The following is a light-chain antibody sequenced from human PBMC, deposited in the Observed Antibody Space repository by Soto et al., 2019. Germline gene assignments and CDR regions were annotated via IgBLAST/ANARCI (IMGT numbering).Light chain of an antibody. V-gene: IGKV1-5*03. CDR2: KAS. J-gene: IGKJ1*01. Sequence: DIQMTQSPSTLSASVGDRVTITCRASQSISSWLAWYQQKPGKAPKLLIYKASTLKSGVPSRFSGSGSGTEFTLTISSLQPDEFATYYCQQYNSYWTFGQGTKVDIK. CDR1: QSISSW. CDR3: QQYNSYWT.